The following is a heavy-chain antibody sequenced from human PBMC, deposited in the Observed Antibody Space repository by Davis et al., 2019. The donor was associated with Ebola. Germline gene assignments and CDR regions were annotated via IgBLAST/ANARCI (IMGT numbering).Heavy chain of an antibody. D-gene: IGHD3-22*01. CDR2: ISWNSGSI. CDR1: GFTFDDYA. Sequence: PGGSLRLSCAASGFTFDDYAMHWVRHAPGKGLEWVSGISWNSGSIGYADSVKGRFTISRDNAKNSLYLQMNSLRDEDTAVYYCARDGALYYYDSSGYSFDYWGQGTLVTVSS. J-gene: IGHJ4*02. V-gene: IGHV3-9*01. CDR3: ARDGALYYYDSSGYSFDY.